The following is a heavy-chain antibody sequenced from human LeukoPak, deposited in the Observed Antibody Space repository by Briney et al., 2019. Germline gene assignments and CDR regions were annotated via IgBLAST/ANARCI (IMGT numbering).Heavy chain of an antibody. CDR2: IIPLLGTT. J-gene: IGHJ5*02. V-gene: IGHV1-69*08. Sequence: SVKVSCKASGGTVSDYSISWVRQAPGQGLEWMGRIIPLLGTTHCAQNFQGRFTMTADKSTTSVYMELSSLRCEDTAVYYCVRSGYDYDWFDPWGQGTLVTVSS. CDR3: VRSGYDYDWFDP. D-gene: IGHD5-12*01. CDR1: GGTVSDYS.